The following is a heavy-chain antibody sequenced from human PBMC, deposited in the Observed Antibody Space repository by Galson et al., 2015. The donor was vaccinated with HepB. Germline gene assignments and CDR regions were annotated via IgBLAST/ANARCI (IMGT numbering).Heavy chain of an antibody. J-gene: IGHJ4*02. CDR1: GYTFTTFG. CDR2: ISGYSGHT. Sequence: SCKASGYTFTTFGISWVRQAPGQGLEWMAWISGYSGHTNYPQKFQGRVTVTADTSTTTVYMVLRSLRSDDTAVYYCARGRSSGWSFDYWGQGTLVTVSS. CDR3: ARGRSSGWSFDY. D-gene: IGHD6-19*01. V-gene: IGHV1-18*01.